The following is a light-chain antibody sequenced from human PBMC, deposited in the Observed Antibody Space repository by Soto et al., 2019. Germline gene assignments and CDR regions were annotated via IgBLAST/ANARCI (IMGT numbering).Light chain of an antibody. J-gene: IGLJ3*02. Sequence: QSALTQPASVSGSPGQSITISCTGTSSDIGSYNLVSWYQQHPGKAPKLIIFEGSKRPSGVSNRFSGSKSGNTASLTISGLQPEDEADYYCCSYAVSGSLVFGGGTKLTVL. CDR1: SSDIGSYNL. CDR3: CSYAVSGSLV. V-gene: IGLV2-23*01. CDR2: EGS.